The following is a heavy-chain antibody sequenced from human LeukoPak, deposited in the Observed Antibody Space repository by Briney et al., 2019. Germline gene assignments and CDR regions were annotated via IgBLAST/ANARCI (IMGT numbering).Heavy chain of an antibody. D-gene: IGHD3-9*01. J-gene: IGHJ4*02. CDR2: ISYDGSNK. CDR1: GFTFSSYG. V-gene: IGHV3-30*03. Sequence: PGGSLRLSCAASGFTFSSYGMHWVRQAPGKGLEWVAVISYDGSNKYYADSVKGRFTISRDNSKNTLYLQMNSLRAEDTAVYYCARGVLRYFDWLFSTDYWGQGTLVTVSS. CDR3: ARGVLRYFDWLFSTDY.